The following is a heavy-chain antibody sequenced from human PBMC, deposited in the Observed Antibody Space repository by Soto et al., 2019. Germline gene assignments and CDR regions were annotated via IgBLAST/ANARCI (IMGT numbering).Heavy chain of an antibody. Sequence: ASGKVSWKASGCTFTRYGISWVRQAPAQGIEWMGWISAYNGNTNYAQTLQGRVTMTTDTSTSTGDMPLMSLSPDDTAVDYCVKETRCWYDRSGYSRPTSSDPWRQGYLGTRSS. V-gene: IGHV1-18*04. CDR2: ISAYNGNT. D-gene: IGHD3-22*01. CDR3: VKETRCWYDRSGYSRPTSSDP. J-gene: IGHJ5*02. CDR1: GCTFTRYG.